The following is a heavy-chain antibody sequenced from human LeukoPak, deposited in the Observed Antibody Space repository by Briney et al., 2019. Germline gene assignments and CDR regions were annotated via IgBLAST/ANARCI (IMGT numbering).Heavy chain of an antibody. J-gene: IGHJ4*02. V-gene: IGHV5-51*01. CDR1: GYSFTSYW. Sequence: GESLKISCKGSGYSFTSYWIGWVRQTPGKGLEWMGIIYPGDSDTRYSPSFQGQVTISADKSISTAYLQWSSLKASDTAMYYCARALIVVVPAAGGEFDYWGQGTLVTVSS. CDR3: ARALIVVVPAAGGEFDY. CDR2: IYPGDSDT. D-gene: IGHD2-2*01.